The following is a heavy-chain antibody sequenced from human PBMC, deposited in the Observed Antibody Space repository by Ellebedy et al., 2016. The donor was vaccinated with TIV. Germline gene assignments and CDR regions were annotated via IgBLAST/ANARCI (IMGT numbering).Heavy chain of an antibody. CDR1: GFTVSTNY. D-gene: IGHD5-12*01. CDR2: IYSGGAT. J-gene: IGHJ4*02. V-gene: IGHV3-53*05. Sequence: GESLKISCAASGFTVSTNYMTWVRQAPGKGLEWVSLIYSGGATYYADSVKGRFTISRDNSKNTLYLQMNSLRAEDTAVYYCARGGADSGIRLVCDYWGQGTLVTVSS. CDR3: ARGGADSGIRLVCDY.